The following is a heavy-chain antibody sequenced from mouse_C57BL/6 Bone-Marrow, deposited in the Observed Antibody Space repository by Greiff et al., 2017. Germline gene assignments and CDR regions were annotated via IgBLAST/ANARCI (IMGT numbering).Heavy chain of an antibody. CDR2: IHPNSGST. CDR1: GYTFTSYW. CDR3: ARRAPFYYGNSYYFDY. J-gene: IGHJ2*01. Sequence: QVQLQQSGAELVKPGASVKLSCKASGYTFTSYWMHWVKQRPGQGLEWIGMIHPNSGSTNYNEKFKSKATLTVDKSSSTAYMKLSSLTSEDSAVYYCARRAPFYYGNSYYFDYWSQGTTLTVSS. D-gene: IGHD2-1*01. V-gene: IGHV1-64*01.